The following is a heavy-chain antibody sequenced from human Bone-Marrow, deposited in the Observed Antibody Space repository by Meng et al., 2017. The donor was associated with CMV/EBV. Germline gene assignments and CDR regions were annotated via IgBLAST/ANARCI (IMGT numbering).Heavy chain of an antibody. D-gene: IGHD3-3*01. J-gene: IGHJ3*02. CDR3: ASAFNYDFWSGYYRDAFDI. V-gene: IGHV3-53*01. CDR1: GFTVSSNY. Sequence: GGSLRLSCAASGFTVSSNYMSWVRQAPGKGLEWVSVIYSGGSTYYADSVKGRFTISRDNSKNTLYLQMNSLRAEDTAVYYCASAFNYDFWSGYYRDAFDIWGQGTMVTVSS. CDR2: IYSGGST.